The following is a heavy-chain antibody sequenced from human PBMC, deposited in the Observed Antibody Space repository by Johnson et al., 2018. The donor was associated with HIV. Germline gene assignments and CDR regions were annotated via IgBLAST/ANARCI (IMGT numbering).Heavy chain of an antibody. D-gene: IGHD2/OR15-2a*01. CDR1: GFTFSNYA. CDR2: ISYDGSNK. CDR3: AKNSAAFDI. Sequence: QMLLVESGGGLVQPGGSLRLSCAASGFTFSNYAMTWVRQAPGKGLEWVAVISYDGSNKYYADSVKGRFTISRDNSKNTLYLQMNSLRAEDTAVYYCAKNSAAFDIWGQGTMVTVSS. J-gene: IGHJ3*02. V-gene: IGHV3-30*04.